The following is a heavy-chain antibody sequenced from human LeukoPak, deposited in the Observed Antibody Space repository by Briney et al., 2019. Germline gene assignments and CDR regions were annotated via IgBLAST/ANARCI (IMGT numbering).Heavy chain of an antibody. J-gene: IGHJ5*02. CDR1: GGSISSYY. Sequence: SETLSLTCTASGGSISSYYWSWIRQPPGKGLEWIGYIYYSGSTNYNPSLKSRVTISVDTSKNQFSLKLSSVTAADTAVYYCARATYDSSGITTCWFDPWGQGTLVTVSS. D-gene: IGHD3-22*01. V-gene: IGHV4-59*01. CDR2: IYYSGST. CDR3: ARATYDSSGITTCWFDP.